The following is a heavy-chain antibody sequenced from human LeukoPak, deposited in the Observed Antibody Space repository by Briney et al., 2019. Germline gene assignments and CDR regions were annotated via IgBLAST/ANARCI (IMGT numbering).Heavy chain of an antibody. CDR1: GFTFSLYG. Sequence: GGSLRLSCAASGFTFSLYGIHWVRQAPGKGLEWVSAISGSGGSTYYADSVKGRFTISRDNSKNTLYLQMNSLRAEDTAVYYCAKEDVWFGEFYGMDVWGQGTTVTVSS. J-gene: IGHJ6*02. CDR2: ISGSGGST. V-gene: IGHV3-23*01. D-gene: IGHD3-10*01. CDR3: AKEDVWFGEFYGMDV.